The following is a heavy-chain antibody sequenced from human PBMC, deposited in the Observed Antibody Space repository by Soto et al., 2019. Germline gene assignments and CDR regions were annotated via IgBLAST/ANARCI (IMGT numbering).Heavy chain of an antibody. D-gene: IGHD2-8*02. Sequence: PSGTLSLTCAVSGVFIASDAYYWGWIRHHPGKGLEWIGYVSHRGNTYYNPSLKSRLTISLDTSKNQFYLHLTSVTAADTAVYYCARYRFPATWWKIDYRCQATHLTLS. CDR1: GVFIASDAYY. CDR2: VSHRGNT. V-gene: IGHV4-31*11. J-gene: IGHJ4*02. CDR3: ARYRFPATWWKIDY.